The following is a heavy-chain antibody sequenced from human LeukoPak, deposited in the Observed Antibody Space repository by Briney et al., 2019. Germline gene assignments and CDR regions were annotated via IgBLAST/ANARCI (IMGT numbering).Heavy chain of an antibody. Sequence: GGSLRLSCAASGFTFSSYAMSWVRQAPGKGLEWVSAISGSGGSTYYADSVKGRFTISRDNSKNMLYLQMNSLRAEDTAVYYCAKVGQWLQLAYFDYWGQGTLVTVSS. CDR2: ISGSGGST. V-gene: IGHV3-23*01. D-gene: IGHD6-19*01. CDR1: GFTFSSYA. J-gene: IGHJ4*02. CDR3: AKVGQWLQLAYFDY.